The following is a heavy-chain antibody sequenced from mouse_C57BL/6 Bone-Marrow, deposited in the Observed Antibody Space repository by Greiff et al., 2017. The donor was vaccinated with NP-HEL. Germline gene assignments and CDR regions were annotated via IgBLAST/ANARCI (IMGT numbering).Heavy chain of an antibody. CDR1: GYTFTSYT. J-gene: IGHJ3*01. D-gene: IGHD2-10*02. CDR2: INPSSGYT. Sequence: VMLVESGAELARPGASVKMSCKASGYTFTSYTMHWVKQRPGQGLEWIGYINPSSGYTKYNQKFEDKATLTADKSSSTAYMQLSSLTSEDSAVYYCAYSMAWFAYWGQGTLVTVSA. CDR3: AYSMAWFAY. V-gene: IGHV1-4*01.